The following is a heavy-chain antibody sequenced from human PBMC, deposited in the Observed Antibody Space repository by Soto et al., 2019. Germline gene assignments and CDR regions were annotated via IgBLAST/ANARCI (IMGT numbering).Heavy chain of an antibody. CDR2: IRTKPNSYAT. CDR1: GLSFRGSA. D-gene: IGHD1-1*01. Sequence: GGSLRLSCVASGLSFRGSAIHWVRQASGKGLEWVAHIRTKPNSYATTYAASVKGRFTISRDDSKNMAFLQMNSLKIEDTAVYYCTGHARDVNNLPYWGQGTLVTVSS. V-gene: IGHV3-73*01. J-gene: IGHJ4*02. CDR3: TGHARDVNNLPY.